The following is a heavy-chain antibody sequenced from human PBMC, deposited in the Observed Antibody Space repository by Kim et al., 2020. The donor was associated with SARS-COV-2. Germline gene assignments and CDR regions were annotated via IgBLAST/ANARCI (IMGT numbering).Heavy chain of an antibody. CDR2: ISYDGSNK. CDR3: AKVQEGVPGYFDY. D-gene: IGHD3-10*01. J-gene: IGHJ4*02. Sequence: GGSLRLSCAASGFTFSSYGMHWVRQAPGKGLEWVAVISYDGSNKYYADSVKGRFTISRDNSKNTLYLQMNSLRAEDTAVYYCAKVQEGVPGYFDYWGQGTLVTVSS. CDR1: GFTFSSYG. V-gene: IGHV3-30*18.